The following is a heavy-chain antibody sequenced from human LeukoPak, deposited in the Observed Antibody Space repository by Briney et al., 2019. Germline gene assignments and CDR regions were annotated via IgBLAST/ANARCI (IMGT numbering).Heavy chain of an antibody. CDR3: ARARYSNAFDY. Sequence: SGGSLRLSCAASGFTFGTYWMSWVRQAPGKGLEWVANIKQDGSEKYYVDSVKGRFTISRDNAKNSLYLQMNSLRAEDTAVYYCARARYSNAFDYWGQGTLVTVSS. D-gene: IGHD4-11*01. V-gene: IGHV3-7*01. CDR1: GFTFGTYW. CDR2: IKQDGSEK. J-gene: IGHJ4*02.